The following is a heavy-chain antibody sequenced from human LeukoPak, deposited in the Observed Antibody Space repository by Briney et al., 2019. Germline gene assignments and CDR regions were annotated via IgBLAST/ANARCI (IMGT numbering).Heavy chain of an antibody. J-gene: IGHJ4*02. D-gene: IGHD5-18*01. Sequence: ASVKASCKASGYTFTGYYMHWVRQAPGQGLEWMGWINPNSGGTNYAQKFQGRVTMTRDTSISTAYMELSGLRSADTAVYYCARDRLSPPGKYTYGYGALDYWGQGTLVTVSS. CDR2: INPNSGGT. CDR3: ARDRLSPPGKYTYGYGALDY. V-gene: IGHV1-2*02. CDR1: GYTFTGYY.